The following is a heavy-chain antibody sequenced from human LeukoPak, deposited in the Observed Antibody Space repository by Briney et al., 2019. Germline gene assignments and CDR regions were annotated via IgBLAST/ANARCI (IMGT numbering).Heavy chain of an antibody. Sequence: ASVKVSCKASGYTFGGYYIHWVRQAPGQGLEWMGWMNPNSGATNNAQKFQGRVTLSRDTSISTAYMELRKLRSDDTAVYYCARSGMTTIPNFDYWGQGTLVTVSS. CDR3: ARSGMTTIPNFDY. V-gene: IGHV1-2*02. D-gene: IGHD3-3*01. J-gene: IGHJ4*02. CDR1: GYTFGGYY. CDR2: MNPNSGAT.